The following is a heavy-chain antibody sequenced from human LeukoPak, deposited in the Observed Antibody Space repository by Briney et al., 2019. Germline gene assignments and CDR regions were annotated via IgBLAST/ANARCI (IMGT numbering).Heavy chain of an antibody. D-gene: IGHD2-21*02. Sequence: GGSLRLSCAASGFTFSNAWMNWVRQAPGKGLEWVGRIKSKTDGGTTDYAAPVKGRFTISRDDSKNTLYLQMNSLKTEDTAVYYCTTDLIVVVTAIHAGAEYFQHWGQGTLVTVSS. CDR1: GFTFSNAW. J-gene: IGHJ1*01. CDR3: TTDLIVVVTAIHAGAEYFQH. V-gene: IGHV3-15*07. CDR2: IKSKTDGGTT.